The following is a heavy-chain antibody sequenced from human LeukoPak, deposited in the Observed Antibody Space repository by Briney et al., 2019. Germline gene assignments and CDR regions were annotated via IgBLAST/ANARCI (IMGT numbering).Heavy chain of an antibody. CDR2: INHSGST. V-gene: IGHV4-34*09. Sequence: PSETLSLTCAVYGGSFSGYYWSWIRQTPGKGLEWIGEINHSGSTNYNPSLKSRVTISKDTSKNQFSLQLSSVTAADTAVYYCARRIAVAGIFDYWGQGTLVTVSS. D-gene: IGHD6-19*01. CDR1: GGSFSGYY. CDR3: ARRIAVAGIFDY. J-gene: IGHJ4*02.